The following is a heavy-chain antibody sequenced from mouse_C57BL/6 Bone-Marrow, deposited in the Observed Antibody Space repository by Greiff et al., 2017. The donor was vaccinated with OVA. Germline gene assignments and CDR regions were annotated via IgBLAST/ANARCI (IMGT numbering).Heavy chain of an antibody. CDR1: GYTFTDYY. J-gene: IGHJ4*01. D-gene: IGHD2-1*01. CDR3: ATDLLEAMDD. Sequence: QVQLQQSGAELVRPGASVKLSCKASGYTFTDYYINWVKQRPGQGLEWIARIYPGSGNTYYNEKFKGKATLTAEKSSSTAYMQLSSLTSEDSAVYFCATDLLEAMDDWGQGTSVTVSS. CDR2: IYPGSGNT. V-gene: IGHV1-76*01.